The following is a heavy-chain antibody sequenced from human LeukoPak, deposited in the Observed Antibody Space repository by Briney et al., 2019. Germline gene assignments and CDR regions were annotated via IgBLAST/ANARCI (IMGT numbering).Heavy chain of an antibody. CDR1: GGSISSYY. D-gene: IGHD3-22*01. V-gene: IGHV4-59*01. CDR2: IYYSGST. J-gene: IGHJ3*02. CDR3: ARDRDYYDSSGYYIDAFDI. Sequence: SETLSLTCTVSGGSISSYYWSWIRQPPGKGLEWIGYIYYSGSTNYNPTLKSRVTISVDTSKNQFSLKLSSVTAADTAVYYCARDRDYYDSSGYYIDAFDIWGQGTMVTVPS.